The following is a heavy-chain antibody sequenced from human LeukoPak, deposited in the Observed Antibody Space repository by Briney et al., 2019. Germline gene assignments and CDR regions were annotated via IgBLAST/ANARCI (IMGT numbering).Heavy chain of an antibody. D-gene: IGHD5-18*01. CDR1: GASITSSGYY. CDR3: ARGQKYRSGYTVTELGSGYFDY. Sequence: SETLSLTCTVSGASITSSGYYWGWIRQPPGKGLEWIGTIYHSGSTYYNPSLKSRVTISVDTSKNQFSLRLSSVTAADTAVYYCARGQKYRSGYTVTELGSGYFDYWGQGPLVTVSS. CDR2: IYHSGST. V-gene: IGHV4-39*07. J-gene: IGHJ4*02.